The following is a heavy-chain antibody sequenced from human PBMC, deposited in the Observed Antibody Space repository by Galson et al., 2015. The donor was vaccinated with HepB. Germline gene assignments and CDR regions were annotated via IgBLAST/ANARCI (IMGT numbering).Heavy chain of an antibody. J-gene: IGHJ6*02. Sequence: SLRLSCAASGFTFSSYAMHWVRQAPGKGLEWVAVISYDGSNRYYADSVKGRFTISRDNSKNTLYLQMNSLRAEDTAVYYCARVGTITMIVEPLYYYGMDVWGQGTTVTVSS. D-gene: IGHD3-22*01. CDR2: ISYDGSNR. V-gene: IGHV3-30*04. CDR3: ARVGTITMIVEPLYYYGMDV. CDR1: GFTFSSYA.